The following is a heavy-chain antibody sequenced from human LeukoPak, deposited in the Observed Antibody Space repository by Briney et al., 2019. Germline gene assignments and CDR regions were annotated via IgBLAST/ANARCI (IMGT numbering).Heavy chain of an antibody. V-gene: IGHV1-2*02. Sequence: ASVKVSCTASGYTFTGYYMHWVRQAPGQGLEWMGWINPNSGGTNYAQKVQGRVTMTRDTSISTAYMELSRLRSEDTAMYYCARVGVVVAARLEYRFDPWGQGTLVTVSS. CDR2: INPNSGGT. CDR1: GYTFTGYY. D-gene: IGHD2-15*01. J-gene: IGHJ5*02. CDR3: ARVGVVVAARLEYRFDP.